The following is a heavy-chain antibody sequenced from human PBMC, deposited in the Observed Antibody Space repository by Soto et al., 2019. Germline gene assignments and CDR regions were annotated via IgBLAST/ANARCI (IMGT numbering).Heavy chain of an antibody. CDR3: SSNGYGYIFYDD. J-gene: IGHJ4*02. CDR1: GGSISSGDYY. V-gene: IGHV4-30-4*01. Sequence: QVQLQESGPGLVKPSQTLSLTCTVSGGSISSGDYYWSWIRQPPGKGLEWIGYIYYSGSTYYNPSLKSRVTISVETLKNQFSLKLSSVTAADPAVYYCSSNGYGYIFYDDWGQGTLVTVSS. D-gene: IGHD5-18*01. CDR2: IYYSGST.